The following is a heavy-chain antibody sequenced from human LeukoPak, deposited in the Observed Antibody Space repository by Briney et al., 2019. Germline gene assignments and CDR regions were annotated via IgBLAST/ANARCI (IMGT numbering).Heavy chain of an antibody. CDR1: GFTFSTYG. CDR3: VKDRASWVSNYIYGMDV. D-gene: IGHD3-10*01. CDR2: ISNDGSKK. Sequence: QPGRSLRLSCAASGFTFSTYGMHWVRQAPGKGPEWVAVISNDGSKKHYADSVKGRFTISRDDSKNTLYLQMNSLRAEDTAVYHCVKDRASWVSNYIYGMDVWGQGTTVTVSS. V-gene: IGHV3-30*18. J-gene: IGHJ6*02.